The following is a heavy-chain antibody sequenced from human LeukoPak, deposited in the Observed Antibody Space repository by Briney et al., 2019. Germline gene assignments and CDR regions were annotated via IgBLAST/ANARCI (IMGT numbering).Heavy chain of an antibody. D-gene: IGHD5-18*01. V-gene: IGHV4-59*01. Sequence: SETLSLTCAVYGGSFSGYYWSWSRQPPGKGLEWIGYIYYSGSTNYNPSLKSRVTISVDTSKNQFSLKLSSVTAADTAVYYCARGGGYSYGYKLFDYWGQGTLVTVSS. CDR2: IYYSGST. CDR3: ARGGGYSYGYKLFDY. J-gene: IGHJ4*02. CDR1: GGSFSGYY.